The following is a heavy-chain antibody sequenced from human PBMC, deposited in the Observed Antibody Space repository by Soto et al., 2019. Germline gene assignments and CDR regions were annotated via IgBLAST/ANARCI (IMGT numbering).Heavy chain of an antibody. D-gene: IGHD6-13*01. Sequence: ASVKVSCKASGYTFTSYGISWVRQAPGQGLERMGWISAYNGNTNYAQKLQGRVTMTTDTSTSTAYMELRSLRSDDTAVYYCARGECCRYSSYFDYWGQGTLVTVSS. V-gene: IGHV1-18*01. CDR2: ISAYNGNT. CDR3: ARGECCRYSSYFDY. J-gene: IGHJ4*02. CDR1: GYTFTSYG.